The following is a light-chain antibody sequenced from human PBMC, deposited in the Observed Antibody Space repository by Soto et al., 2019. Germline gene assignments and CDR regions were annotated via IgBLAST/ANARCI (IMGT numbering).Light chain of an antibody. Sequence: QPVLTQPASVSGSPGQSITISCTGTSSDVGSYNLVSWYQQHPGKAPKLMIYEVSKRPSGVSNRFSGSKSGNTASLTISGRQAEDEADYYCCSYAGSSTPYVFGTGTKLTVL. CDR3: CSYAGSSTPYV. J-gene: IGLJ1*01. V-gene: IGLV2-23*02. CDR2: EVS. CDR1: SSDVGSYNL.